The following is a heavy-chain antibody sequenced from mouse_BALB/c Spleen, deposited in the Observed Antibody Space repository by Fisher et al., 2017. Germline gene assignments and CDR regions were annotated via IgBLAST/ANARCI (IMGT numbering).Heavy chain of an antibody. V-gene: IGHV1S137*01. Sequence: KFKGKATLTVDKSSSTAYMELARLTSEDSAIYYCARNRYGSSYAMDYWGQGTSVTVSS. J-gene: IGHJ4*01. CDR3: ARNRYGSSYAMDY. D-gene: IGHD1-1*01.